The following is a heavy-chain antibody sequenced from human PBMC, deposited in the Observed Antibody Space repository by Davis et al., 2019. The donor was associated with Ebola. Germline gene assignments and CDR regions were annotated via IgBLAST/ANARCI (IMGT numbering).Heavy chain of an antibody. V-gene: IGHV4-59*01. CDR2: IYYSGST. J-gene: IGHJ6*03. Sequence: PSETLSLTCTVSGGSISSYYWSWIRQPPGKGLEWIGYIYYSGSTNYNPSLKSRVTISVDTSKNQFSLKLSSVTAADTAVYYCARALRFSSYYYMDVWGKGTTVTVSS. CDR3: ARALRFSSYYYMDV. CDR1: GGSISSYY. D-gene: IGHD3-3*01.